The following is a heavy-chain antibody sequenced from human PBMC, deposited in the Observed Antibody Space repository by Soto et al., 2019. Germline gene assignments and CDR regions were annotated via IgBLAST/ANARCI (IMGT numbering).Heavy chain of an antibody. J-gene: IGHJ4*02. D-gene: IGHD2-15*01. V-gene: IGHV4-30-4*01. CDR2: ISYSGST. Sequence: NPSETLSLTCTVSGGSISSGDYYWSWIRQPPGKGLEWIGYISYSGSTFYNPSLKSRLTISVDTSKNQFSLKLSSVTAADTAVYYCASRVVDAGYFDYWGQGTLVTVSS. CDR3: ASRVVDAGYFDY. CDR1: GGSISSGDYY.